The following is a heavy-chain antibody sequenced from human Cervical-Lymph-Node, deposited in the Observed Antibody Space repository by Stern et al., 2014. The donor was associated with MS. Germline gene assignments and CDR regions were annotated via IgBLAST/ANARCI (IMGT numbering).Heavy chain of an antibody. V-gene: IGHV5-10-1*01. J-gene: IGHJ6*02. D-gene: IGHD2-15*01. CDR2: IDPIDSYT. CDR3: ARRGYDSRIGYYYAMDV. Sequence: EVQLVESGAEVKKPGESLTISCKASGYSFTNYWISWVRQMPGKGLEWMGKIDPIDSYTNYSPSFQGHATISADKSTSTAYLHLSSLKASDTAMYYCARRGYDSRIGYYYAMDVWGQGTAVIVSS. CDR1: GYSFTNYW.